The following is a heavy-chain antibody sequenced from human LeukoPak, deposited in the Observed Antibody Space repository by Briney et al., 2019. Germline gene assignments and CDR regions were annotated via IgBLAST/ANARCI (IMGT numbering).Heavy chain of an antibody. J-gene: IGHJ4*02. D-gene: IGHD6-13*01. CDR1: GFTFGSLA. CDR2: ITGNGVGT. CDR3: AKDSYSSSWYYFDY. V-gene: IGHV3-64D*06. Sequence: GGSLRLSCSASGFTFGSLAMHWVRQAPGKGLEYVSAITGNGVGTYYADSVKGRFTISRDNSKNTLYLQMSSLRTEDTAVYYCAKDSYSSSWYYFDYWGQGTLVTVSS.